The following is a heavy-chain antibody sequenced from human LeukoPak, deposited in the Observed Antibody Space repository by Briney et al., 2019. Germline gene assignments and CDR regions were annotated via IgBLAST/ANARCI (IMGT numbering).Heavy chain of an antibody. D-gene: IGHD3-10*01. J-gene: IGHJ5*02. CDR1: GGSISSGGYS. CDR3: ARENHYGSGSSNWFDP. CDR2: IYHSGST. V-gene: IGHV4-30-2*01. Sequence: PSQTLSLTCAVSGGSISSGGYSWSWIRQPPGKGLEWIGYIYHSGSTYYNPSLKSRVTISVDRSKNQFSLKLSSVTAADTAVYYCARENHYGSGSSNWFDPWGQGTLVTVSS.